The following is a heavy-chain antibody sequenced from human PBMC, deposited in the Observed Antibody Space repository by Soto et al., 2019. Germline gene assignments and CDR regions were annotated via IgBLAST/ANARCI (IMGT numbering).Heavy chain of an antibody. CDR2: ITNDASVQ. CDR1: SVTINVHG. CDR3: ARDIWSGDYKWFDS. D-gene: IGHD3-3*01. J-gene: IGHJ5*01. Sequence: GGSLRLSCTSSSVTINVHGIQWVRQAPAKGLEWVAFITNDASVQYYAESVKGRFTISRDHSKNTVDLQMSSLRSEESAVYYCARDIWSGDYKWFDSWGPGTLVTVSS. V-gene: IGHV3-30*03.